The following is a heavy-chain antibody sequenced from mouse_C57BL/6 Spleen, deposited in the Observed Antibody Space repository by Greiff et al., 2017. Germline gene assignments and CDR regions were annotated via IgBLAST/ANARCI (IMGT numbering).Heavy chain of an antibody. CDR2: SRNKANDYTT. J-gene: IGHJ1*03. D-gene: IGHD1-1*01. V-gene: IGHV7-1*01. Sequence: EVMLVESGGGLVQSGRSLRLSCATSGFTFSDFYMEWVRQAPGKGLGWIAASRNKANDYTTEYSASVKGRFIVSRDTSQSILYLQMNALRAEDTAIYYCARDAHYGSDWYFDVWVTGTTVTVSS. CDR1: GFTFSDFY. CDR3: ARDAHYGSDWYFDV.